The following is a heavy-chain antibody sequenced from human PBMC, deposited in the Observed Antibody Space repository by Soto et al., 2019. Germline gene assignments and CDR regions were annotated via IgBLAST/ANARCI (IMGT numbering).Heavy chain of an antibody. D-gene: IGHD3-3*01. CDR3: ARDSKYYDFWSGYQGENDY. Sequence: PGGSLRLSCAASGFTFSDYYMSWIRQAPGKGLEWVSYISSSGSTIYYADSVKGRFTISRDNAKNSLYLQMNSLRAEDTAVYYCARDSKYYDFWSGYQGENDYWGQGTLVTVSS. CDR1: GFTFSDYY. V-gene: IGHV3-11*01. J-gene: IGHJ4*02. CDR2: ISSSGSTI.